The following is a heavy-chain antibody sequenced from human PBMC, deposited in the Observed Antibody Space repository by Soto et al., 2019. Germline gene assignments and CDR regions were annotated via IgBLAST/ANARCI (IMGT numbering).Heavy chain of an antibody. CDR3: VKERYAQLWLEDYGMDV. D-gene: IGHD5-18*01. Sequence: GGSLRLSCAASGLTFSSYGIHWVRRAPGKGLEWVALISYDGTDKYYADSVKGRFTISRDNSKNTLYLQMSSLGPEDTAVYYCVKERYAQLWLEDYGMDVWGQGTTVTVSS. J-gene: IGHJ6*02. V-gene: IGHV3-30*18. CDR1: GLTFSSYG. CDR2: ISYDGTDK.